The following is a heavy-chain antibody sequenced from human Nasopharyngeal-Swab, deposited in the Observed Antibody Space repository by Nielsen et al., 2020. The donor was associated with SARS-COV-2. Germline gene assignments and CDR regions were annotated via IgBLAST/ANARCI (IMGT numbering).Heavy chain of an antibody. D-gene: IGHD6-13*01. CDR3: ARGIAAAGTLDY. J-gene: IGHJ4*02. V-gene: IGHV1-3*01. Sequence: ASVKVSCKASGYTFTSYAMHWVRQAPAQRLEWMGWINAGNGNTKYSQKFQGRVTITRDTSASPAYMELSSLRSEDTAVYYCARGIAAAGTLDYWGQGTLVTVSS. CDR2: INAGNGNT. CDR1: GYTFTSYA.